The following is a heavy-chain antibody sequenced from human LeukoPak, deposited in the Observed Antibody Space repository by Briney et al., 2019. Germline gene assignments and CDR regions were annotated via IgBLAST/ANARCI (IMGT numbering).Heavy chain of an antibody. CDR1: GFTFRGFL. Sequence: GGSLRLSCEASGFTFRGFLMHWVRQAPGRGLEWVSSIIADGETTYYAAPVKGRFTISRDNSKNTLTLQMNSLSADDTAVNFCAKRGVQGYMDVWGKGTTVIVSS. CDR3: AKRGVQGYMDV. CDR2: IIADGETT. V-gene: IGHV3-23*01. D-gene: IGHD1-26*01. J-gene: IGHJ6*03.